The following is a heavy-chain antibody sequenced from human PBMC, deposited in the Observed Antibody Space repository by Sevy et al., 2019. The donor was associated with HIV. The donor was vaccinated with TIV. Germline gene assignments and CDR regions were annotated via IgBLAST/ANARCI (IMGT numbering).Heavy chain of an antibody. CDR1: GDSVSSGNYY. V-gene: IGHV4-61*01. CDR2: NFYSGST. CDR3: AGAAPGYYYAMDV. Sequence: SETLSLTCTVSGDSVSSGNYYWSWILQPPGKGLEWIGYNFYSGSTTYNPSLKSRVTISVDTSKNQFSLKLSSVTAADTAVYYCAGAAPGYYYAMDVWGQGTTVTVSS. J-gene: IGHJ6*02. D-gene: IGHD6-13*01.